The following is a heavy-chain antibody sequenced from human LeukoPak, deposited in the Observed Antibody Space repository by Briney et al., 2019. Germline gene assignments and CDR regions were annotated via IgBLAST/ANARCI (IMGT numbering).Heavy chain of an antibody. D-gene: IGHD2-15*01. CDR1: GFTFSSYG. Sequence: GGSLRLSCAASGFTFSSYGMHWVRQAPGKGLEWVAVISYDGSNKYYADSVKGRFTISRDNSKNTLYLQMNSLRAEDTAVYYCATGFSTATHVGYWGQGTLVTVSS. V-gene: IGHV3-30*03. CDR3: ATGFSTATHVGY. CDR2: ISYDGSNK. J-gene: IGHJ4*02.